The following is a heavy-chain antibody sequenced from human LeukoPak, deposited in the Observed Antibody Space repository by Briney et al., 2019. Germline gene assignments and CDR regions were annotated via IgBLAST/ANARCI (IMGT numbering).Heavy chain of an antibody. CDR1: GYTFTGYY. CDR2: INPNSGDT. CDR3: ARGWETGIDY. D-gene: IGHD1-1*01. Sequence: ASVKVSCKASGYTFTGYYMHRVRQAPGQGLEWMGWINPNSGDTNYAQKFQGRVTMTRDTSISTAYMELSRLTSDDAAVYYCARGWETGIDYWGQGTLVTVSS. J-gene: IGHJ4*02. V-gene: IGHV1-2*02.